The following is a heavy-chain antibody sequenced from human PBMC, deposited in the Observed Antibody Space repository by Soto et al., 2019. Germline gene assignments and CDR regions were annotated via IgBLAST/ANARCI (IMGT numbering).Heavy chain of an antibody. Sequence: SETLSLTCGVSGDSISSSNWWNWARQPPGKGLEWIGEIHHSGSTNYNPSLKSRVTISVDKSKNQFSLKLNSVTAADTAVYYCARVRQYCSSSSCYLDPWGQGTLVTVSS. CDR1: GDSISSSNW. CDR3: ARVRQYCSSSSCYLDP. V-gene: IGHV4-4*02. CDR2: IHHSGST. J-gene: IGHJ5*02. D-gene: IGHD2-2*01.